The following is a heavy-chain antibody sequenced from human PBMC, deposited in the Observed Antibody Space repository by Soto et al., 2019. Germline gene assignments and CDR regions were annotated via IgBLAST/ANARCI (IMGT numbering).Heavy chain of an antibody. CDR2: IYHSGST. Sequence: PSETLSLTCAVSGGSISSGGYSWSWIRQPPGKGLEWIGYIYHSGSTYYNPSLKSRVTISVDRSKNQFSLKLSSVTAADTAVYYCARAMAAAGTMDVWGQGTTVTVSS. D-gene: IGHD6-13*01. CDR3: ARAMAAAGTMDV. V-gene: IGHV4-30-2*01. J-gene: IGHJ6*02. CDR1: GGSISSGGYS.